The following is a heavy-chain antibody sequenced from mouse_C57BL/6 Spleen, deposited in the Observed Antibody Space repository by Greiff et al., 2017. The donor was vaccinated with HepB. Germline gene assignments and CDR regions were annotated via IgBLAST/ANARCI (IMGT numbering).Heavy chain of an antibody. CDR1: GFTFSDYG. Sequence: EVQGVESGGGLVQPGGSLKLSCAASGFTFSDYGMAWVRQAPRKGPEWVAFISNLAYSIYYADTVTGRFTISRENAKNTLYLEMSSLRSEDTAMYYCARHGVTTGLGSYAMDYWGQGTSVTVSS. D-gene: IGHD2-2*01. CDR2: ISNLAYSI. CDR3: ARHGVTTGLGSYAMDY. V-gene: IGHV5-15*01. J-gene: IGHJ4*01.